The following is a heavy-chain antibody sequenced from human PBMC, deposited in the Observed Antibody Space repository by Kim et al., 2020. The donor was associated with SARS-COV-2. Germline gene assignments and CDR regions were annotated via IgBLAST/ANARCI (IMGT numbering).Heavy chain of an antibody. Sequence: GGSLRLSCAASGFTFNTYGMHWVRQAPGKGLEWVAVISYDGSKKYYADSVKGRFTISRDNYKNTLYLQMNSLRIEDTAVYYCAKSFTGSYFGNDDWGQGALVTVSS. D-gene: IGHD1-26*01. V-gene: IGHV3-30*18. CDR3: AKSFTGSYFGNDD. CDR1: GFTFNTYG. CDR2: ISYDGSKK. J-gene: IGHJ4*02.